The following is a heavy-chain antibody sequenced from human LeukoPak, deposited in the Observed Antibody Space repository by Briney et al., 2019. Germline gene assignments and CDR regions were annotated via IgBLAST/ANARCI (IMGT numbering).Heavy chain of an antibody. V-gene: IGHV4-39*01. CDR2: LYYSGTT. CDR3: ATKRADGAGLFDY. Sequence: SETLSLTCTVSGDSISSRSYYWGWIRQPPGKGLELIGSLYYSGTTYYNPSLKSRVTISVDTSKNQFSLKLSSVTAADTAVYYCATKRADGAGLFDYWGQGTLVTVSS. D-gene: IGHD6-19*01. CDR1: GDSISSRSYY. J-gene: IGHJ4*02.